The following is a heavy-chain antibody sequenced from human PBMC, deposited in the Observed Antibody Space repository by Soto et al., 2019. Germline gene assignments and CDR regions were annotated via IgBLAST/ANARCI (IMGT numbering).Heavy chain of an antibody. J-gene: IGHJ6*02. CDR2: INHSGST. CDR1: GGSFSGYY. V-gene: IGHV4-34*01. D-gene: IGHD2-15*01. CDR3: ARDNCSGGSCYRVYSVRDGMDV. Sequence: SETLSLTCAVYGGSFSGYYWSWIRQPPGKGLEWIGEINHSGSTSYNPSLKSRVTISVDTSKNQFSLKLSSVTAADTAVYYCARDNCSGGSCYRVYSVRDGMDVWGQGTTVTVSS.